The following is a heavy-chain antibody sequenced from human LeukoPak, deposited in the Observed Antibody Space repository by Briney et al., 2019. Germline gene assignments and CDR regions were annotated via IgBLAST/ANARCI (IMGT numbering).Heavy chain of an antibody. CDR2: IYTSGST. D-gene: IGHD2-8*01. J-gene: IGHJ5*02. Sequence: PSETLSLTCTVSGGSISSYYWSWIRQPAGKGLEWIGRIYTSGSTNYNPSLKSRVTMSVDTSKNQFSLKWYSVTAADTGLYYCAKNGQRGFSFDPWGQGTLVIVAS. V-gene: IGHV4-4*07. CDR1: GGSISSYY. CDR3: AKNGQRGFSFDP.